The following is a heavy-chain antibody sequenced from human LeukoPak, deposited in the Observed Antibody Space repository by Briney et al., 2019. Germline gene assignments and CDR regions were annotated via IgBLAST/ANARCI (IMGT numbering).Heavy chain of an antibody. CDR2: ISGSGGST. Sequence: GGSLRLSCAASGFTFSSYAMSWVRQAPGKGLEWVSAISGSGGSTYYADSVKGRLTISRDNSKNTLYLQMNSLRAEDTAVYYCAKGHPGGSLWFRELLPQPLDYWGQGTLVTVSS. D-gene: IGHD3-10*01. V-gene: IGHV3-23*01. J-gene: IGHJ4*02. CDR1: GFTFSSYA. CDR3: AKGHPGGSLWFRELLPQPLDY.